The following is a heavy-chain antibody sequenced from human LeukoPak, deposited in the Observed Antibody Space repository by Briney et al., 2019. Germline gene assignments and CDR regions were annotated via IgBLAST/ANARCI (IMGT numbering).Heavy chain of an antibody. Sequence: ASVKVSCKASGGTFSSYAISWVRQAPGQGLEWMGWISAYDGNTNYAQKLQGRVTMATDTSTSTAYMELRSLRSDDTAVYYCARDLDGSGWYDYWGQGTLVTVSS. CDR1: GGTFSSYA. J-gene: IGHJ4*02. V-gene: IGHV1-18*01. CDR2: ISAYDGNT. CDR3: ARDLDGSGWYDY. D-gene: IGHD6-19*01.